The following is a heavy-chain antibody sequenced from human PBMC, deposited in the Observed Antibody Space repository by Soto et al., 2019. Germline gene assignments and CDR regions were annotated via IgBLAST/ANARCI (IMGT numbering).Heavy chain of an antibody. CDR2: IYWDDDK. CDR1: GFSLSSSGVG. Sequence: QITLKESGPTLVRPTQTLTLTCTFSGFSLSSSGVGVGWIRQPPGKALEWLGLIYWDDDKRYSPSLKSRLTITKDTSKTQVVLTLTKLDTVDTATYYCARGGWTTYYSPFFDYWGQGTLVTVSS. V-gene: IGHV2-5*02. CDR3: ARGGWTTYYSPFFDY. J-gene: IGHJ4*02. D-gene: IGHD3-10*01.